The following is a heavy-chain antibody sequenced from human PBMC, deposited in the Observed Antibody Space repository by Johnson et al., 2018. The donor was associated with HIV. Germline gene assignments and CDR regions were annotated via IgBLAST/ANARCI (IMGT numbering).Heavy chain of an antibody. J-gene: IGHJ3*02. CDR1: GFTFSSYG. CDR2: IRSDGSTK. CDR3: AKDFGYPRPRDAFDI. D-gene: IGHD5-12*01. V-gene: IGHV3-30*02. Sequence: QVQLVESGGGVVLPGWSLRLSCEASGFTFSSYGMHWVRQAPGKGLEWVAFIRSDGSTKYYADSVKGRFTISRDNSKNTLYLQMNSLRAEDTAVYYCAKDFGYPRPRDAFDIWGQGTMVTVSS.